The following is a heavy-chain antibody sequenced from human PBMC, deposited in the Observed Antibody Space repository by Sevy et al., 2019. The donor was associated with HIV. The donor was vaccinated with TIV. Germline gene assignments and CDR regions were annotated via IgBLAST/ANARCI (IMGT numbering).Heavy chain of an antibody. CDR1: GYSFTAYY. V-gene: IGHV1-2*02. CDR3: ARAVYGEAKDY. D-gene: IGHD4-17*01. Sequence: ASVKVSCKTSGYSFTAYYIHWVRQAPGQGLEWMGWMSPNTGDTNVAQKFQDRVTMARDTSITTAYLELSSLRSDDTAIYYCARAVYGEAKDYWGQGTLVTVSS. J-gene: IGHJ4*02. CDR2: MSPNTGDT.